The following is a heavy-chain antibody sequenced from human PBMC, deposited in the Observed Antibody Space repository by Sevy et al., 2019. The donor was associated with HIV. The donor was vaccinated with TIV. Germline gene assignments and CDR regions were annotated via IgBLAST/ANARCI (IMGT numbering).Heavy chain of an antibody. CDR1: GHTLAQLS. V-gene: IGHV1-24*01. CDR2: FVPEDGET. J-gene: IGHJ4*02. Sequence: ASVKVSCKVSGHTLAQLSMHWVRQAPGKGLEWMGSFVPEDGETNYAQKFQGRVTMTEDTSTDTAYMDLSSLRSEDTAVYYCATTKDYYESSGDPFDYWGQGTLVTVSS. D-gene: IGHD3-22*01. CDR3: ATTKDYYESSGDPFDY.